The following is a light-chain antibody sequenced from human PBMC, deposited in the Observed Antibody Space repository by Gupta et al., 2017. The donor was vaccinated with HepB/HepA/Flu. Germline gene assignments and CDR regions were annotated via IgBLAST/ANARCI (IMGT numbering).Light chain of an antibody. V-gene: IGKV3-15*01. Sequence: EIVMTQSPATLSVSPGERATLSCRASQSVSSSLAWYQQKPGQAPRLLIYGASTRATGIPARFSGSGPGTEFTLTISRLQSEDFAVYYCQQYINWPPRTFGQGTKVEVK. CDR3: QQYINWPPRT. CDR2: GAS. CDR1: QSVSSS. J-gene: IGKJ1*01.